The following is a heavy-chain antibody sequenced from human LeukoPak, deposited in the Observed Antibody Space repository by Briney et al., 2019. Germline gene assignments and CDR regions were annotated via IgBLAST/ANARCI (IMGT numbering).Heavy chain of an antibody. J-gene: IGHJ4*02. D-gene: IGHD3-22*01. CDR2: ISSSSSYI. V-gene: IGHV3-21*01. CDR1: GFTFSSYS. Sequence: GGSLRLSCAASGFTFSSYSMNWVRQAPGKGLEWVSSISSSSSYIYYADSVKGRLTISRDNAKNSLYLQMNSLRAEDTAVYYCITAGDSSGLDYWGQGTLVTVSS. CDR3: ITAGDSSGLDY.